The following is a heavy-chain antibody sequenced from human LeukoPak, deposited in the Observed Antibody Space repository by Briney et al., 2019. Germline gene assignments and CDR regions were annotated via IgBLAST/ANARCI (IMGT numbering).Heavy chain of an antibody. CDR1: GGSISSSSYY. CDR2: IYYSGST. J-gene: IGHJ4*02. D-gene: IGHD6-13*01. V-gene: IGHV4-39*07. Sequence: SETLSLTCTVSGGSISSSSYYWGWIRQPPGKGLEWIGSIYYSGSTYYNPSLKSRVTISVDTSKNQFSLKLSSVTAADTAVYYCARDEVQQQLGLDYWGQGTLVTVSS. CDR3: ARDEVQQQLGLDY.